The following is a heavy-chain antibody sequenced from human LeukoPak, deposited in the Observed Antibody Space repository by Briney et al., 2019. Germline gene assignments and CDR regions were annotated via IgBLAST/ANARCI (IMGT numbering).Heavy chain of an antibody. V-gene: IGHV4-59*12. CDR1: GGSISSYY. Sequence: SETLSLTCTVSGGSISSYYWSWIRQPPGKGLEWIGYIYYSGSTNYNPSLKSRVTMSVDTSKNQFSLNLSSVTAADTAVYYCARGRYNDLYYLDYWGQGTLVTVSS. CDR3: ARGRYNDLYYLDY. J-gene: IGHJ4*02. D-gene: IGHD3-22*01. CDR2: IYYSGST.